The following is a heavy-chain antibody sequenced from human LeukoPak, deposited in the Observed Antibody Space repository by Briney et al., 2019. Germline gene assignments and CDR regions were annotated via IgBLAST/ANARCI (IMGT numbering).Heavy chain of an antibody. D-gene: IGHD1-26*01. Sequence: GGSLRLSCAASGFTFSSYAMSWVRQAPGKGLEWVSAISGSGGSTYYADSVKGRFTISRDNSKNTLYLQMNSLRAEDTAVYYCAKDNRGSCRYYGMDVWGQGTTVTVSS. CDR3: AKDNRGSCRYYGMDV. CDR2: ISGSGGST. J-gene: IGHJ6*02. CDR1: GFTFSSYA. V-gene: IGHV3-23*01.